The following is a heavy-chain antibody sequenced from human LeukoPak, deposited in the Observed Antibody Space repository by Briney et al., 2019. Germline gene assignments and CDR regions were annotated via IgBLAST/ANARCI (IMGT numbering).Heavy chain of an antibody. V-gene: IGHV4-39*07. CDR2: IYYSGST. D-gene: IGHD3-10*01. J-gene: IGHJ4*02. Sequence: SETLSLTCTVSGGSISSSSYYWGWIRQPPGKGLEWIGSIYYSGSTYYNPSLKSRVTISVDTSKNQFSLKLSSVTAADTAVYYCARNNVTMVRGVLGYWGQGTLVTVSS. CDR1: GGSISSSSYY. CDR3: ARNNVTMVRGVLGY.